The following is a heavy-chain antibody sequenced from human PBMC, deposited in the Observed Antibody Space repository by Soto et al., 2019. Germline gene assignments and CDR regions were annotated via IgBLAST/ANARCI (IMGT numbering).Heavy chain of an antibody. Sequence: ASVKVSCKASGYTFTSYYMLWVRQAPGQGLEWMGIINPSGGSTSYAQKFQGRVTMTRDTSTSTVYMELSSLRSEDTAVYYCARDGGKRITIFGVVIIESNWFDPWGQGTLVTVSS. CDR3: ARDGGKRITIFGVVIIESNWFDP. D-gene: IGHD3-3*01. J-gene: IGHJ5*02. V-gene: IGHV1-46*01. CDR1: GYTFTSYY. CDR2: INPSGGST.